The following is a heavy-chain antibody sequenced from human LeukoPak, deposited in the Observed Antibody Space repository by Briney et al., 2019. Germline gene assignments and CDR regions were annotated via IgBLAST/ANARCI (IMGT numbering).Heavy chain of an antibody. D-gene: IGHD3-3*01. CDR2: ISAYNGNT. CDR3: ARLQLRFLAGTHMDV. CDR1: GYTFTSYG. J-gene: IGHJ6*03. Sequence: ASVKVSCKASGYTFTSYGISWVRQAPGQGLERMGWISAYNGNTNYAQKLQGRVTMTTDTSTSTAYMELRSLRSDDTAVYYCARLQLRFLAGTHMDVWGKGTTVTVSS. V-gene: IGHV1-18*01.